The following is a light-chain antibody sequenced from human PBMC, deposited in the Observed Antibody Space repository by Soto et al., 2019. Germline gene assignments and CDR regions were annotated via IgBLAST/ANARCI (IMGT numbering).Light chain of an antibody. V-gene: IGKV1-5*01. Sequence: DIQMTQSPSTLSASVGDRVTITCRASQSISSWLAWYQQKPGKAPKLLIYDASSLESGVPSRFSGSGSGTEFTLTISSLQPDDFATYYCQHFNSPLTFGGGTNVEIK. CDR1: QSISSW. CDR2: DAS. J-gene: IGKJ4*01. CDR3: QHFNSPLT.